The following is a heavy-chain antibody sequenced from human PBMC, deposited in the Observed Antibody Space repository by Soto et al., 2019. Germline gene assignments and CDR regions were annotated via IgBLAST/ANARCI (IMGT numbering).Heavy chain of an antibody. CDR3: ARAIPRGLQQSYAMDV. J-gene: IGHJ6*02. CDR1: GFTFSSYA. Sequence: QVQLVESGGGVVQPGKSLRLSCAASGFTFSSYAMHWVRQAPGKGLEWVALTSYDGLSNYYTDSLKDRFTISRDNSKSTLYLQMDSLIGEDTSVYYCARAIPRGLQQSYAMDVWGQGTTVIVSS. CDR2: TSYDGLSN. D-gene: IGHD4-17*01. V-gene: IGHV3-30-3*01.